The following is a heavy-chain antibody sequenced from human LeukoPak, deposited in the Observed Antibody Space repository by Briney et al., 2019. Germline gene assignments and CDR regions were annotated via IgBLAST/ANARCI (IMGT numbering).Heavy chain of an antibody. CDR1: GFTFSSYW. CDR2: ISGSGGST. J-gene: IGHJ6*03. Sequence: AGGSLRLSCAASGFTFSSYWMSWVRQAPGKGLEWVSAISGSGGSTYYADSVKGRFTISRDNSKNTLYLQMNSLRAEDTAVYYCAKVSDDLYYYYYMDVWGKGTTVTVSS. D-gene: IGHD2-21*01. CDR3: AKVSDDLYYYYYMDV. V-gene: IGHV3-23*01.